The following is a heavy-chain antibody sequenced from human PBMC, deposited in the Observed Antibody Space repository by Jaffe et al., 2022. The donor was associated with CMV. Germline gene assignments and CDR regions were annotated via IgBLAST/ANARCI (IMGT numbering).Heavy chain of an antibody. J-gene: IGHJ6*02. V-gene: IGHV4-59*01. D-gene: IGHD5-18*01. Sequence: QVQLQESGPGLVKPSETLSLTCTVSGGSISSYYWSWIRQPPGKGLEWIGYIYYSGSTNYNPSLKSRVTISVDTSKNQFSLKLSSVTAADTAVYYCARVPMVNQRAPNYYYYGMDVWGQGTTVTVSS. CDR3: ARVPMVNQRAPNYYYYGMDV. CDR1: GGSISSYY. CDR2: IYYSGST.